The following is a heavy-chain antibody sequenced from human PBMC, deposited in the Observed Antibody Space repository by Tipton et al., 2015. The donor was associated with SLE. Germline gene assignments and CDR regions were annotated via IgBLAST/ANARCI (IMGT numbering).Heavy chain of an antibody. CDR2: INHSGST. CDR1: GGSFSGYY. V-gene: IGHV4-34*01. J-gene: IGHJ2*01. D-gene: IGHD6-13*01. Sequence: LRLSCAVYGGSFSGYYWSWIRQPPGKGLEWIGEINHSGSTNYNPSLKSRVTISVDTSKNQFSLKLSSVTAADTAVYYCARDRYSSSWYYQNWYWYFDLWGRGTLVTVSS. CDR3: ARDRYSSSWYYQNWYWYFDL.